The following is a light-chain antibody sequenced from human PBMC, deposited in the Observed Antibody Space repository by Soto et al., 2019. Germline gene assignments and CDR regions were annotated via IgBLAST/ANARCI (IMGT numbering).Light chain of an antibody. V-gene: IGLV2-23*02. J-gene: IGLJ3*02. CDR3: CSYAGSSTCV. CDR2: EVS. CDR1: SSDVGDYNL. Sequence: QSALTQPASVSGSPGQSITISCTGTSSDVGDYNLVSWYQQHPGKAPKLMIFEVSKRPSGVSNRFSGSKSGNTASLTISGLQAEDEGDYYCCSYAGSSTCVFGRGTKVTVL.